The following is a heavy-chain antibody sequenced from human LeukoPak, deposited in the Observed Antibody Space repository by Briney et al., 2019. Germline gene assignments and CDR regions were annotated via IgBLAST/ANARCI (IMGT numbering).Heavy chain of an antibody. CDR3: ARAPYNRDFDY. Sequence: GGSLRLSCAASGFTFSSYSMNWVRQAPGKGLEWVSSISSSSSYIYYADSVKGRFTISRDNSKNTLYLQMNSLRAEDTAVYYCARAPYNRDFDYWGQGTLVTVSS. J-gene: IGHJ4*02. V-gene: IGHV3-21*04. CDR1: GFTFSSYS. D-gene: IGHD1-14*01. CDR2: ISSSSSYI.